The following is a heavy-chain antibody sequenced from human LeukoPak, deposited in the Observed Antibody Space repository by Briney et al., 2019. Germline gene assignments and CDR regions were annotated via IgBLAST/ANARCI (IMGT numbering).Heavy chain of an antibody. J-gene: IGHJ4*02. D-gene: IGHD2-2*01. CDR1: DYSINSGHY. Sequence: SETLSLTCAVSDYSINSGHYWGWIRQPPGNGLEWIGSIYHSGRTYYNPSLKSRVTTSVDTSKNQFSLKLTSVTAADTAVYYCARHASPDIVIVPDATFDYWGQGTLVTVSS. V-gene: IGHV4-38-2*01. CDR2: IYHSGRT. CDR3: ARHASPDIVIVPDATFDY.